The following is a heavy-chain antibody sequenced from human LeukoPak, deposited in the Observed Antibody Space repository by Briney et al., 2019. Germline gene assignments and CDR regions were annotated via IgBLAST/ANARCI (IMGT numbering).Heavy chain of an antibody. V-gene: IGHV3-33*08. D-gene: IGHD3-10*01. Sequence: GGSLRLSCAASGFTFNNYAMHWVRQAPGKRLEWVAVIWDDGNNKRYANSVNGRFTISRDNSENTLYLQMNGLTAEDTAMYYCTRDSYQDYYGRFDPWGQGTLVIVSS. CDR3: TRDSYQDYYGRFDP. CDR1: GFTFNNYA. J-gene: IGHJ5*02. CDR2: IWDDGNNK.